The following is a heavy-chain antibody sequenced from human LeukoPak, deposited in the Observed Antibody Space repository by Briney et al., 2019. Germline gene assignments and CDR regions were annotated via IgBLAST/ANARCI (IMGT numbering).Heavy chain of an antibody. Sequence: GRSLRLSLAASGFTFNSSGMHWVAQAPGKGLEWVAVIWYDGSNKYYADSVKGRFTISRDNSKNTPYLQMNSLRAEDTAVYYCARIYGSCSSKSANFDYWGQGTLVTVSS. V-gene: IGHV3-33*01. J-gene: IGHJ4*02. D-gene: IGHD3-10*01. CDR3: ARIYGSCSSKSANFDY. CDR1: GFTFNSSG. CDR2: IWYDGSNK.